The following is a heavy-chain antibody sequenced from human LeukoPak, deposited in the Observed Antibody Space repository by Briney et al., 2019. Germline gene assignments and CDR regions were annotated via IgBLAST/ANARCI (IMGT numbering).Heavy chain of an antibody. D-gene: IGHD1-26*01. J-gene: IGHJ4*02. CDR2: ISSSSSYI. V-gene: IGHV3-21*01. CDR1: GFTFSSYS. CDR3: ARDEDSILRPLDY. Sequence: GGSLRLSCAASGFTFSSYSMNWVRQAPGKGLEWVSSISSSSSYIYYADSVKGRFTISRDNAKNSLYLQMNSLRAEDTAVYYCARDEDSILRPLDYWGQGTLVTVSS.